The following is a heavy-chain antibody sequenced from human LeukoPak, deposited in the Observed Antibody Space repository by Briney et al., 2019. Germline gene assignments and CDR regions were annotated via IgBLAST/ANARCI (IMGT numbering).Heavy chain of an antibody. CDR1: GGSTSSYY. CDR3: ARTTMVRGTYYMDV. CDR2: IYYSGST. V-gene: IGHV4-59*01. J-gene: IGHJ6*03. D-gene: IGHD3-10*01. Sequence: PSETLSLTCTVSGGSTSSYYWSWIRQPPGKGLEWIGYIYYSGSTNYNPSLKSRVTISVDTSKNQFSLKLSSVTAADTAVYYCARTTMVRGTYYMDVWGKGTTVTISS.